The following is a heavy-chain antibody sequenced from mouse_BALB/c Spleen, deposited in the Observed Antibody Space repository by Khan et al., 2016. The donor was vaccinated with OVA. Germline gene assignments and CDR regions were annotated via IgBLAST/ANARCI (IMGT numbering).Heavy chain of an antibody. Sequence: QVQLKQSGPGLVAPSQSLSITCTVSGFSLSRYNIHWVRQPPGKGLEWLGMIWGVGGTDYNSTPKSRLSIRKDNSKSQVLLKMNSLQTVDTAMYYCARAYYRYDGYYAMDYWGQGTSVTVSS. D-gene: IGHD2-14*01. V-gene: IGHV2-6-4*01. CDR1: GFSLSRYN. CDR3: ARAYYRYDGYYAMDY. J-gene: IGHJ4*01. CDR2: IWGVGGT.